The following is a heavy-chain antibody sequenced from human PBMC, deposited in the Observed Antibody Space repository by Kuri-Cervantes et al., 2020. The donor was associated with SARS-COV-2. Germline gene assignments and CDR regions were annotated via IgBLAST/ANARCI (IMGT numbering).Heavy chain of an antibody. CDR1: GFTFSSYG. J-gene: IGHJ4*02. V-gene: IGHV3-30*18. D-gene: IGHD3-3*02. CDR3: AKARYRSFGNSISDY. Sequence: GESLKISCAASGFTFSSYGMHWVRQAPGKGLEWVAVISYDGSNKYYADSVKGRFTISRDNSKNTLYLQMNSLRAEDTAVYYCAKARYRSFGNSISDYWGQGTLVTVSS. CDR2: ISYDGSNK.